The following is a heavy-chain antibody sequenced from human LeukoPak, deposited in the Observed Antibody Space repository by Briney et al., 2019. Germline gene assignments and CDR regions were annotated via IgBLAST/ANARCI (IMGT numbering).Heavy chain of an antibody. Sequence: PLASVKVSCKASGYTFTGYYMHWVRQAPGQGLEWMGWINPNSGGTNYAQKFQGRVTMTRDTSISTAYMELSRLRSDDTAVYFCARVTFGGVIVLYYFDYWGQGTLVTVSS. J-gene: IGHJ4*02. V-gene: IGHV1-2*02. CDR3: ARVTFGGVIVLYYFDY. D-gene: IGHD3-16*02. CDR2: INPNSGGT. CDR1: GYTFTGYY.